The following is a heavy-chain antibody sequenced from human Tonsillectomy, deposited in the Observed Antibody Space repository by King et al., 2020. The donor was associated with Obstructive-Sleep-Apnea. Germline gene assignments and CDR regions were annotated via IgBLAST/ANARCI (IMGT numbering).Heavy chain of an antibody. CDR2: INQDGSEK. V-gene: IGHV3-7*01. J-gene: IGHJ3*02. CDR1: GFTFSSYW. Sequence: VQLVESGGGLVQPGGSLRLSCAASGFTFSSYWMSWVRQAPGKGLEWVANINQDGSEKYYVDSVKGRFTISRDNAKNSLFLQMNSLRAEDTAVYYCARIGYSGYDLVAVAGTNAFDIWGQGTMVTVPS. D-gene: IGHD5-12*01. CDR3: ARIGYSGYDLVAVAGTNAFDI.